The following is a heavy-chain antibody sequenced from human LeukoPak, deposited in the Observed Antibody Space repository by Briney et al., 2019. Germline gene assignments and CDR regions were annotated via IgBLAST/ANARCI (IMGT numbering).Heavy chain of an antibody. CDR3: ARGNSGTFDY. J-gene: IGHJ4*02. CDR2: VNAGNGNT. V-gene: IGHV1-3*01. Sequence: ASVKVSCKASGYTFTYYTIQWVRQAPGQRLEWMGWVNAGNGNTKYSQKFQGRVTITADESTSTAYMELSSLRSEDTAVYYCARGNSGTFDYWGQGTLVTVSS. CDR1: GYTFTYYT. D-gene: IGHD3-10*01.